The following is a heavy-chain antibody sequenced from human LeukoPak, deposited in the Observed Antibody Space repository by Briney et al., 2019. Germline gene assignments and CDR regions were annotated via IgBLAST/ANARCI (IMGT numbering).Heavy chain of an antibody. Sequence: GGSLRLSCAASGFTFSSYAMSWVRQAPGKGLEWVSAISGSGGSTYYADSAKGRFTISRDNSKNTLYLQMNSLRAEDTAVYYCAKSDYYDSSGYYGEDDYWGQGTLVTVSS. CDR3: AKSDYYDSSGYYGEDDY. CDR1: GFTFSSYA. CDR2: ISGSGGST. V-gene: IGHV3-23*01. D-gene: IGHD3-22*01. J-gene: IGHJ4*02.